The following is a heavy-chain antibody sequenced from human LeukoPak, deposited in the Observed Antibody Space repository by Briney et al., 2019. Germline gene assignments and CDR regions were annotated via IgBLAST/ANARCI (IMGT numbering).Heavy chain of an antibody. J-gene: IGHJ4*02. D-gene: IGHD6-19*01. CDR3: ARTQTYSSGWYFDY. CDR1: GFTVSSNY. V-gene: IGHV3-53*01. CDR2: IYSGGST. Sequence: PGGSPRLSCAASGFTVSSNYMSWVRQAPGKGLEWVSVIYSGGSTYYADSVKGRFTISRDNSKNTLYLQMNSLRAEDTAVYYCARTQTYSSGWYFDYWGQGTLVTVSS.